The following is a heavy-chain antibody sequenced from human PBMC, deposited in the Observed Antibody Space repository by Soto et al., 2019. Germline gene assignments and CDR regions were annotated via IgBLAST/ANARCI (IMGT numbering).Heavy chain of an antibody. J-gene: IGHJ5*02. D-gene: IGHD2-15*01. CDR1: GGTLSNYA. V-gene: IGHV1-69*13. CDR2: IIPIFGTT. CDR3: AKDGGREGYFGNWFDP. Sequence: SVEVSCKASGGTLSNYAITWVRQATRQGLEWLGRIIPIFGTTDCAQKFQGRVTITADESTTTAYMELSSLRSDDTAVYYCAKDGGREGYFGNWFDPWGQGTLVTVPQ.